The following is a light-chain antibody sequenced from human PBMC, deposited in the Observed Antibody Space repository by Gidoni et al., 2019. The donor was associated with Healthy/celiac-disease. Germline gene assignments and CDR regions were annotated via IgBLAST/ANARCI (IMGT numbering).Light chain of an antibody. Sequence: EIVLTQSPATLSLSPGERATLPCRASQRVSSYLAWYQQKPGQAPRLLIYDASNRATGIPARFSGSGSGTDSTLTISSLEPEDFAVYYCQQRSNWPPVYTFXQXTKLEIK. J-gene: IGKJ2*01. CDR2: DAS. CDR3: QQRSNWPPVYT. CDR1: QRVSSY. V-gene: IGKV3-11*01.